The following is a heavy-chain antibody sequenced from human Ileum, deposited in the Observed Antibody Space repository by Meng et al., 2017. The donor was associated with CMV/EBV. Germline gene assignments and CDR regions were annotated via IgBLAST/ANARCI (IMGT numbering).Heavy chain of an antibody. CDR2: IRFDGSYK. D-gene: IGHD1-26*01. J-gene: IGHJ6*02. Sequence: GGSLRLSCAASGFTFSNYGMHWVRQAPGKGLEWVAFIRFDGSYKYYADSVKGRFTISRDNSKNTLYLQMNSLSAEDTAVYYCAKGGSGSYPTYGMDVWGQGTTVTVSS. CDR1: GFTFSNYG. V-gene: IGHV3-30*02. CDR3: AKGGSGSYPTYGMDV.